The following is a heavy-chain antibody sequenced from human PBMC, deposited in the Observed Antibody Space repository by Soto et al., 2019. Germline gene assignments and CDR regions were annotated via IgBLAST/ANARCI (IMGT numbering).Heavy chain of an antibody. D-gene: IGHD6-13*01. CDR1: GGSISSSSYY. CDR2: IYYSGST. J-gene: IGHJ6*02. CDR3: ARTGSQQQLVMYYYYGMDV. Sequence: SETLSLTCTVSGGSISSSSYYWGWIRQPPGKGLEWIGSIYYSGSTYYNQSLKSRVTISVDTSKNQFSLKLSSVTAADTSVYYCARTGSQQQLVMYYYYGMDVWGQGTTVT. V-gene: IGHV4-39*01.